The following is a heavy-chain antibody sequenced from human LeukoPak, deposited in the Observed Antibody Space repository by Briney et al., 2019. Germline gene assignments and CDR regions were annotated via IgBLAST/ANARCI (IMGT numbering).Heavy chain of an antibody. CDR3: AKDKGRYYDSSGYSN. CDR1: GFTFDDYA. J-gene: IGHJ4*02. CDR2: ISWNSGSI. D-gene: IGHD3-22*01. Sequence: GGSLRLSCAASGFTFDDYAMHWVRQAPEKGLEWVSGISWNSGSIGYADSVKGRFTISRDNAKNSLYLQMNSLRAEDTALYYCAKDKGRYYDSSGYSNWGQGTLVTVSS. V-gene: IGHV3-9*01.